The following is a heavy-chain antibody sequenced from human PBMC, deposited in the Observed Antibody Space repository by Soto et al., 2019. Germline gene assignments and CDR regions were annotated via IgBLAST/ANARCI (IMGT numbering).Heavy chain of an antibody. CDR2: IYPSVSS. CDR1: GFAISRGYY. V-gene: IGHV4-38-2*02. Sequence: SETLSLTCSVSGFAISRGYYWSWVRQPPGKGLEWIGSIYPSVSSYHNPSLATRLGLSIDASKNQFTLNLTSVTAADTALYFCAREKVGTAFFDTWGQGIQVTVSS. D-gene: IGHD2-21*02. CDR3: AREKVGTAFFDT. J-gene: IGHJ4*02.